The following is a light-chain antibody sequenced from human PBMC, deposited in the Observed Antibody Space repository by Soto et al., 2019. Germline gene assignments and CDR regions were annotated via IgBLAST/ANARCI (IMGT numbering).Light chain of an antibody. V-gene: IGLV2-14*01. J-gene: IGLJ2*01. CDR3: SSYAGSFGV. CDR1: SSDVGGYNY. CDR2: EVN. Sequence: QSALTQPASVSGSPGQSITISCTGTSSDVGGYNYVSWYQQHPGKAPKLMIYEVNYRPSGVSNRFSGSKSGNTASLTISGLQAEDEADYYCSSYAGSFGVFGGGTKLTVL.